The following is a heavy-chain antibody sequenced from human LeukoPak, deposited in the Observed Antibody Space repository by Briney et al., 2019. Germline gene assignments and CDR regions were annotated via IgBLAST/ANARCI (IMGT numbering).Heavy chain of an antibody. CDR1: GGSISSYY. V-gene: IGHV4-59*01. Sequence: NSSETLSLTCTVSGGSISSYYWSWIRQPPGKGLEWIGYIYYSGSTNYSPSLKSRVTISVDTSKNQFSLKLSSVTAADTAVYYCARLLFRGGVGALDYWGQGTLVTVSS. CDR3: ARLLFRGGVGALDY. J-gene: IGHJ4*02. CDR2: IYYSGST. D-gene: IGHD1-26*01.